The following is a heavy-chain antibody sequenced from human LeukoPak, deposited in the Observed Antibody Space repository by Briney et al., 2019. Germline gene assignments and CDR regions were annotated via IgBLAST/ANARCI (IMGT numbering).Heavy chain of an antibody. CDR2: IWYDGSNK. CDR3: ARAKDNSGRDAFDI. Sequence: GRSLRLSCVASGFTFSNYGMHWVRQAPGKGLEWVAVIWYDGSNKYYADSVKGRFTISRDNSKNTLYLRMDSLRAGDTAVYYCARAKDNSGRDAFDIWGQGTMVTVSS. CDR1: GFTFSNYG. D-gene: IGHD3-22*01. V-gene: IGHV3-33*01. J-gene: IGHJ3*02.